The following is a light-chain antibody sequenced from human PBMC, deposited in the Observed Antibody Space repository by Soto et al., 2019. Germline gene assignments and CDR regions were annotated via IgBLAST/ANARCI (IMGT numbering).Light chain of an antibody. J-gene: IGKJ2*01. Sequence: EIVMTQSPATLSVSPGERATLSCRASQSVSNSLAWYQRKPGQAPRLLIYGASTRATGIPATFSGSGSGTEFTLTISSLQSEDFVAYYCQQYSNWPYTFGQGTKLEI. CDR3: QQYSNWPYT. CDR1: QSVSNS. CDR2: GAS. V-gene: IGKV3-15*01.